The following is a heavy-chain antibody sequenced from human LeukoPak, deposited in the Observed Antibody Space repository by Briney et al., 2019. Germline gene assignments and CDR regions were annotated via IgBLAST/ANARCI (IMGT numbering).Heavy chain of an antibody. CDR2: INAGNGNT. D-gene: IGHD6-13*01. CDR3: ARSGYSSSWPDY. V-gene: IGHV1-3*01. J-gene: IGHJ4*02. Sequence: ASVKVSCKASGYTFTSYAMHWVRQAPGHRLEWMGWINAGNGNTKYSQKFQGRVTITRDTSASTAYMELSSLRSEDTAVYYCARSGYSSSWPDYWGQGTLVTVSS. CDR1: GYTFTSYA.